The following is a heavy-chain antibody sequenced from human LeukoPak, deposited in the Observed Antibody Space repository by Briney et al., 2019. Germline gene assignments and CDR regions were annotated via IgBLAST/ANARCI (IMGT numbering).Heavy chain of an antibody. CDR1: GDSISSNNW. J-gene: IGHJ4*02. CDR2: IYHSGSA. Sequence: SETLSPTCAVSGDSISSNNWWSWVRQPPGKGLEWIGEIYHSGSANYNPSLKSRVTISIDKSKNQFSLKLSSVTAADTAIYYCARIHGAYGDYWGQGTLVTVSS. V-gene: IGHV4-4*02. D-gene: IGHD4-17*01. CDR3: ARIHGAYGDY.